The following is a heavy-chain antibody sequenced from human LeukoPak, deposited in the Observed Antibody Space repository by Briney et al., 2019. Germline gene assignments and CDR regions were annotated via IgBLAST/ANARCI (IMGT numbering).Heavy chain of an antibody. D-gene: IGHD5-12*01. J-gene: IGHJ4*02. CDR2: ISRSGSNI. V-gene: IGHV3-48*03. CDR1: GFTFGNYE. Sequence: GGSLRLSCAASGFTFGNYEMKWVRQAPGKGLEWVSYISRSGSNIYYADSVKGRFTISRDNAKNSLYLQMNSLRADDTAVYYCAGIITTIMDYWGQGTLVTVSS. CDR3: AGIITTIMDY.